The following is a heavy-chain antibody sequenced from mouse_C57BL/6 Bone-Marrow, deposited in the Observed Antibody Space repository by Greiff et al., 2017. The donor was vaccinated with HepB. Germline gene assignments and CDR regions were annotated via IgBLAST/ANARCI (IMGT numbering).Heavy chain of an antibody. CDR2: IYPRSGNT. J-gene: IGHJ3*01. Sequence: QVQLQQSGAELARPGASVKLSCKASGYTFTSYGISWVKQRTGQGLEWIGEIYPRSGNTYYNEKFKGKATLTADKSSSTAYMELRSLTSEDSAVYFCARKGYEGAWFAYWGQGTLVTVSA. CDR3: ARKGYEGAWFAY. D-gene: IGHD2-2*01. CDR1: GYTFTSYG. V-gene: IGHV1-81*01.